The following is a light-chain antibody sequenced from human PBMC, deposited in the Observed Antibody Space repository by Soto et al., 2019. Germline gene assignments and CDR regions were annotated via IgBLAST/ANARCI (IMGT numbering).Light chain of an antibody. CDR3: CSSAGGSTYV. CDR2: EGT. Sequence: QSALTQPASVSGSPGQSITISCTGTSSDVGGENYVSWYQQHPGRAPKLMIYEGTQRPSGVSDRFSASKSGNTASLTISGLQAEDEADYYCCSSAGGSTYVFGTGTKLTVL. CDR1: SSDVGGENY. V-gene: IGLV2-23*01. J-gene: IGLJ1*01.